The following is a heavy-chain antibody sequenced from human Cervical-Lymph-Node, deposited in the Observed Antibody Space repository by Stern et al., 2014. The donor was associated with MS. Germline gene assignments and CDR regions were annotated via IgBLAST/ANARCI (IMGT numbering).Heavy chain of an antibody. V-gene: IGHV3-9*01. CDR3: AKDISERHYYFDS. CDR1: GFTFDDCA. D-gene: IGHD3-16*02. J-gene: IGHJ4*02. Sequence: QLVQSGGGSVQPGRSLRLSCEASGFTFDDCAMHWVRQAPGKGLEWGSGISWNSNNIGYADSVRGRFTISRDNAKNSLYLQMNGLRPEDTALYYCAKDISERHYYFDSWGEGTLVTVSS. CDR2: ISWNSNNI.